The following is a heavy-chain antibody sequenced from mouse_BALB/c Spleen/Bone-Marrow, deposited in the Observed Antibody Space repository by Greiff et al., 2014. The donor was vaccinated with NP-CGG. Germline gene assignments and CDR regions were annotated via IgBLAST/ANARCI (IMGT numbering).Heavy chain of an antibody. V-gene: IGHV2-9*02. J-gene: IGHJ2*01. D-gene: IGHD1-2*01. CDR2: IWAGGST. CDR1: GFSLTSYG. CDR3: ARYYYGFLDY. Sequence: VQLQESGPGLVAPSQSLSITCTVSGFSLTSYGVHWVRQPPGKGLEWLGVIWAGGSTNYNSTLMYRLTISKDNSKSQVFLKMNSLQTDDTAMYYCARYYYGFLDYWGQGTTLTVSS.